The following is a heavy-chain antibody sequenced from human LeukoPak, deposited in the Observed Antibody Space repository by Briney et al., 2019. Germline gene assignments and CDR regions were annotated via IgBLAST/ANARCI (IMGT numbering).Heavy chain of an antibody. V-gene: IGHV4-34*01. D-gene: IGHD4-17*01. Sequence: PSETLSLTCAVHGVSFSGYHWNWIRQFPGKGLEWIGEINDRGLTNYNPSLESRVTIFADTSKKQFSLKLTSVTAADTAVYYCARDPTTVFQIPYYFDFWGQGTLVTVSS. CDR2: INDRGLT. CDR1: GVSFSGYH. J-gene: IGHJ4*02. CDR3: ARDPTTVFQIPYYFDF.